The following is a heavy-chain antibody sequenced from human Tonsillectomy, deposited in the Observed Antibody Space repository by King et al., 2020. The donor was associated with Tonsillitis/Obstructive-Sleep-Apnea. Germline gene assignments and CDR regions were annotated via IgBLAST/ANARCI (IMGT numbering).Heavy chain of an antibody. J-gene: IGHJ3*02. CDR3: ARFEVAEDAFDI. D-gene: IGHD3-9*01. CDR2: NYNSGHT. CDR1: DASISSDY. Sequence: QLQDSGPGLVKPSETLSPTCTASDASISSDYWSWIRQPPGKGLEWIGYNYNSGHTNYNPSLKSRVTISVDTSKNQISLKLSSVTAADTAVYYCARFEVAEDAFDIWGQGTLVTVSS. V-gene: IGHV4-59*01.